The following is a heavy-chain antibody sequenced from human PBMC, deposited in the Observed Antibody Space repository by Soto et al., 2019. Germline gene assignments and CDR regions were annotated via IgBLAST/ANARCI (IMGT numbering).Heavy chain of an antibody. CDR1: GFTFSSYA. D-gene: IGHD5-12*01. V-gene: IGHV3-30-3*01. Sequence: QVQLVESGGGVVQPGGSLRLSCAASGFTFSSYAMHWVRQAPGKGLEWVAVISYDGSNKYYADSVKGRFTISRDNSKNTLYLQMNSLRAEDTAVYYCARADIVATSYYYYYGMDVWGQGTTVTVSS. J-gene: IGHJ6*02. CDR2: ISYDGSNK. CDR3: ARADIVATSYYYYYGMDV.